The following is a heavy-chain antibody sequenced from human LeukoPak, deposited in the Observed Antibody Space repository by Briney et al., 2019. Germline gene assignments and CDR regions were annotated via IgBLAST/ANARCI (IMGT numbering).Heavy chain of an antibody. CDR1: GYTFTSYA. V-gene: IGHV1-3*01. CDR2: INAGNGNT. Sequence: GASVKVSCKASGYTFTSYAMHWVRQATGQRLEWMGWINAGNGNTKYSQKFQGRVTITADESTSTAYMELSSLRSEDTAVYYCARPLYDSSGDDAFDIWGQGTMVTVSS. J-gene: IGHJ3*02. D-gene: IGHD3-22*01. CDR3: ARPLYDSSGDDAFDI.